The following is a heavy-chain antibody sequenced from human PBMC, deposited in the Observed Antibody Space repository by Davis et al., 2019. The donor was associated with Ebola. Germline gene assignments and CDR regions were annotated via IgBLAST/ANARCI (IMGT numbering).Heavy chain of an antibody. CDR2: VSHSERER. J-gene: IGHJ5*02. V-gene: IGHV3-30*04. CDR1: GFTFRNYA. Sequence: GESLKISCAASGFTFRNYAMHWVRLAPGKGLEWVAVVSHSERERFYADSVKGRFTISRDISKSTLFMEMNSLTAEDTAVYYCAKDGGNQMSTHNWFDTWGQGTLVTVSS. D-gene: IGHD3-16*01. CDR3: AKDGGNQMSTHNWFDT.